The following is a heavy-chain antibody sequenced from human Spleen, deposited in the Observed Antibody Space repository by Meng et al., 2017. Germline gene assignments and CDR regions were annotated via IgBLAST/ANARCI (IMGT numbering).Heavy chain of an antibody. Sequence: QGQLVQSGAEVKKPGASVKVSCKPSGYTFNAYYIHWVRQAPGQGLEWMGRINPYSDDTHYAQNFHDRVTMTSDTSISTAYMELSRLRSDDTAVYYCVRDEDISAAGYLFGDYWGQGTLVTVSS. CDR1: GYTFNAYY. CDR3: VRDEDISAAGYLFGDY. D-gene: IGHD6-13*01. CDR2: INPYSDDT. V-gene: IGHV1-2*06. J-gene: IGHJ4*02.